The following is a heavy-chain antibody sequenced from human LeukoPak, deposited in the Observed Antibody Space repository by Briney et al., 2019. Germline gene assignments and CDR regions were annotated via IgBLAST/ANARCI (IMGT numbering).Heavy chain of an antibody. CDR2: MNPNSGNT. CDR1: GYAFTSYD. Sequence: ASVKVSCKASGYAFTSYDNNWVRHANAQGLEWMGWMNPNSGNTSYEQKFQGRGTMTRNTSISTAYMELSSLRSEDTAVDYCARGDIVVVPAASGQHYLYCYFMDVWGKGTTVTISS. J-gene: IGHJ6*03. D-gene: IGHD2-2*01. CDR3: ARGDIVVVPAASGQHYLYCYFMDV. V-gene: IGHV1-8*01.